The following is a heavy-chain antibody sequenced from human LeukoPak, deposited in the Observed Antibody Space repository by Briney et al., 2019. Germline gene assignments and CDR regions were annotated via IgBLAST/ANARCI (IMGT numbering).Heavy chain of an antibody. CDR3: ARAYGDYEDY. Sequence: SETLSLTCTVSGGSISSYYWSWIRQPPGKGLEWIGYIYYTGNTNYNPSLKSRVTISVDTSKNQFSLKLSSVTAADTAVYYCARAYGDYEDYWGQGTLVTVSS. J-gene: IGHJ4*02. CDR2: IYYTGNT. CDR1: GGSISSYY. D-gene: IGHD4-17*01. V-gene: IGHV4-59*01.